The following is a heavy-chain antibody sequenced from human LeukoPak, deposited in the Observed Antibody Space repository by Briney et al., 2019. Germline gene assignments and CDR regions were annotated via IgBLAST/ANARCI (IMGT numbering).Heavy chain of an antibody. CDR2: ISSSSSYI. D-gene: IGHD5-12*01. J-gene: IGHJ5*02. Sequence: GGSLRLSCTASGFTFSSYSMNWVRQAPGKGLEWVSSISSSSSYIYYAGSVKGRFTISRDNAKNSLYLQMNSLRAEDTAVYYCARDSGYDYDNWFDPWGQGTLVTVSS. V-gene: IGHV3-21*01. CDR3: ARDSGYDYDNWFDP. CDR1: GFTFSSYS.